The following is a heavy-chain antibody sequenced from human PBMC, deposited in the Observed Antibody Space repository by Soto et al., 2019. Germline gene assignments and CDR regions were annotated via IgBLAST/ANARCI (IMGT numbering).Heavy chain of an antibody. V-gene: IGHV3-21*01. CDR3: ASNQVVVAANLVPDAFDI. J-gene: IGHJ3*02. Sequence: GGSLRLSCAASGFTFSSYSMNWVRQAPGKGLEWVSSISSSSSSYIYYADSVKGRFTISRDNAKNSLYLQMNSLRAEDTAVYYCASNQVVVAANLVPDAFDIWGQGTMVTVSS. D-gene: IGHD2-15*01. CDR2: ISSSSSSYI. CDR1: GFTFSSYS.